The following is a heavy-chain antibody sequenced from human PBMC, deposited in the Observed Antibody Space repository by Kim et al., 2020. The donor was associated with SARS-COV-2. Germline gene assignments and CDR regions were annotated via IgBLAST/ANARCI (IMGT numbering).Heavy chain of an antibody. D-gene: IGHD3-22*01. Sequence: GESLKISCKGFEYSFSNYLIAWVRQTPGRGLEWMAMIYPGDSETRYSPSYEGQVTISADKSTNTAYLQWSSLKASDSAMYYCARHRVAYSSAYFFDPWGQGTLVTVDS. J-gene: IGHJ5*02. V-gene: IGHV5-51*01. CDR3: ARHRVAYSSAYFFDP. CDR2: IYPGDSET. CDR1: EYSFSNYL.